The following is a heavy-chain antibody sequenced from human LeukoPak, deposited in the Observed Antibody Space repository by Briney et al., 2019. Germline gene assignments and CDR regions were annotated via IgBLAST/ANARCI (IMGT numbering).Heavy chain of an antibody. CDR1: GFTFSNYA. Sequence: GGSLRFSCAASGFTFSNYAMSWVRQAPGKGLEWVSRIRSDGSSTSYADSVRGRFTISRDNAKNTLYLQMNSLRAEDTAVYYCAGVLGVRDLAYFDYWGHGTLVTVSS. CDR2: IRSDGSST. CDR3: AGVLGVRDLAYFDY. J-gene: IGHJ4*01. D-gene: IGHD3-10*01. V-gene: IGHV3-74*01.